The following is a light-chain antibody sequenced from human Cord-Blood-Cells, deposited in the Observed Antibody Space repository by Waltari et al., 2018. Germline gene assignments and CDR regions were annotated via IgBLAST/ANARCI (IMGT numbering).Light chain of an antibody. J-gene: IGLJ1*01. V-gene: IGLV2-8*01. Sequence: QSALTQPPSASGSPGQSVTISCTGTSSDVGGYNYVSWYQQHPGKAPNLLIYEVSNRPSGVPDRFSGSKSGNTASLTVSGLQAEDEADYYCSSYAGSNNYVFGTGTKVTVL. CDR3: SSYAGSNNYV. CDR1: SSDVGGYNY. CDR2: EVS.